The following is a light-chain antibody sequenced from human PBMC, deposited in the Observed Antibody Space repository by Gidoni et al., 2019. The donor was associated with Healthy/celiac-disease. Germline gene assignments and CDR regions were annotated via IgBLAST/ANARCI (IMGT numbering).Light chain of an antibody. CDR1: QSVSSN. Sequence: EIVMTQSPATLSVSPGERATRSCRASQSVSSNLAWYQPKPGQAPRLLIYGASTRAPGIPARFSGSGSGTEFPLTISSLQSEDFAVYYCQQYNNWPPWTFGQGTKVEIK. J-gene: IGKJ1*01. CDR3: QQYNNWPPWT. CDR2: GAS. V-gene: IGKV3-15*01.